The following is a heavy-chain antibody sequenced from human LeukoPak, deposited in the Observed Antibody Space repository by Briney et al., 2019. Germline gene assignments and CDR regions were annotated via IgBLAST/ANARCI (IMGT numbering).Heavy chain of an antibody. CDR2: LRYDGSNK. CDR3: ARELGVSWTPFLDY. V-gene: IGHV3-30*02. J-gene: IGHJ4*02. CDR1: GFTFISFG. D-gene: IGHD2-15*01. Sequence: PGGPLRLSCAASGFTFISFGMHWVGQPPARGLGGVAFLRYDGSNKYYADSVKGRFTISRDNSKNTLYLQMNSLRAEDTAVYYCARELGVSWTPFLDYWGQGTLVTVSS.